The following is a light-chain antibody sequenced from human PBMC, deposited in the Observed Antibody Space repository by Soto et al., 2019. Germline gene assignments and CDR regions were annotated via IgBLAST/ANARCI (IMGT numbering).Light chain of an antibody. CDR3: HQYGYSSWT. CDR2: ATS. J-gene: IGKJ1*01. CDR1: QSVSSNY. Sequence: IGLTQSPGTLSLSPGERATLSCRASQSVSSNYLAWYQQKPGQAPRLLIYATSSRATGIPDRFSGSGSGTDFTLAISRLEPEDFAVYYCHQYGYSSWTFGQGTKV. V-gene: IGKV3-20*01.